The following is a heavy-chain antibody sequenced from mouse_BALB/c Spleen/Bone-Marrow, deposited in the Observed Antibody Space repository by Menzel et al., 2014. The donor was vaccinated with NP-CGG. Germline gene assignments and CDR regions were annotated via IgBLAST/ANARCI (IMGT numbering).Heavy chain of an antibody. CDR1: GFAFSGYD. J-gene: IGHJ4*01. D-gene: IGHD2-2*01. V-gene: IGHV5-12-1*01. Sequence: EVQLVESGGGLVKPGGSLKLSCAASGFAFSGYDMSWVRQTPAKRLEWVAYISSGGSNTYYPATVKGRFTISRDNSKNSLYRQMNILKSEDTCMYYCARQRGYAYARDYWGQVTSVTGS. CDR2: ISSGGSNT. CDR3: ARQRGYAYARDY.